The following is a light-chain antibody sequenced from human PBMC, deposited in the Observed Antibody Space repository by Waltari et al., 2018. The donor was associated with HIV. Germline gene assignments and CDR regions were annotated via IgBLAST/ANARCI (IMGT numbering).Light chain of an antibody. CDR2: ANI. CDR1: SSNIGEGYD. J-gene: IGLJ2*01. Sequence: QSVMTQPPSVSGAPGQRVTISCTGSSSNIGEGYDVHWYQQLPGTAPKLLIYANINRPSGVPDRFSGSKSGSSASLAITGLQAEDEAHYYCQSFDSSLTTSGVIFGGGTKLTVL. V-gene: IGLV1-40*01. CDR3: QSFDSSLTTSGVI.